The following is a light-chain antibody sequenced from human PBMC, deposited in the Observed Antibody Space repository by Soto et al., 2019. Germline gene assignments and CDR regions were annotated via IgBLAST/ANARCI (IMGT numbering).Light chain of an antibody. CDR1: QSVSSY. CDR2: DAS. CDR3: QQRSNWRGT. Sequence: EIVLTQSPATLSLSPWERATLSCRASQSVSSYLAWYQQKPGQAPRLLIYDASNRATGIPARFSGSGSGTDFTLTISSLEPEDFAVYYCQQRSNWRGTFGGGTKVEIK. V-gene: IGKV3-11*01. J-gene: IGKJ4*01.